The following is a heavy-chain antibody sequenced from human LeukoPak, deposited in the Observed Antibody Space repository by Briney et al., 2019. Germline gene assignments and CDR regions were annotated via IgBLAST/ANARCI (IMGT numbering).Heavy chain of an antibody. Sequence: GGSLRLSCAASGFTFSSYSMNWVRQAPGKGLEWVSYISSSSSTIYYADSVKGRFTISRDNAKNSLYLQMNSLRAEDTAVYYCARDYFLYGSGTDAFDIWGQGTMVTVSS. J-gene: IGHJ3*02. V-gene: IGHV3-48*04. D-gene: IGHD3-10*01. CDR3: ARDYFLYGSGTDAFDI. CDR2: ISSSSSTI. CDR1: GFTFSSYS.